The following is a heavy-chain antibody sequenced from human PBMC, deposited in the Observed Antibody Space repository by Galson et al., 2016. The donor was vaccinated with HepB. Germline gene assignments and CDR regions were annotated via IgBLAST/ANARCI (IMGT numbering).Heavy chain of an antibody. CDR3: SSRDFTHYGVDY. CDR1: GFIFSGSV. Sequence: SLRLSCAGSGFIFSGSVMHWVRQASGKGLEWVGRIRSKTHSSATAYATSVEGRFTISRDDPKNTTYLLMNSLKTEDTAVYYCSSRDFTHYGVDYWGLGTLVIVSS. V-gene: IGHV3-73*01. D-gene: IGHD3-16*01. J-gene: IGHJ4*02. CDR2: IRSKTHSSAT.